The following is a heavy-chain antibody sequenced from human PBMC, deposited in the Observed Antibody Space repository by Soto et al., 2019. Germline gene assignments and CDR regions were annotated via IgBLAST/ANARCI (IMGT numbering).Heavy chain of an antibody. CDR2: ISHDGNSH. CDR1: GFSFSNYG. V-gene: IGHV3-30*18. J-gene: IGHJ3*01. CDR3: VKAQERSAQYFAVVITAFDF. D-gene: IGHD3-22*01. Sequence: GGSLRLSCEGSGFSFSNYGIHWVRQAPGKGLEWVAVISHDGNSHHLADSVRGRFTISRDNSKNTVFLHMTSLRREDSAVYHCVKAQERSAQYFAVVITAFDFWGQGTMVTVSS.